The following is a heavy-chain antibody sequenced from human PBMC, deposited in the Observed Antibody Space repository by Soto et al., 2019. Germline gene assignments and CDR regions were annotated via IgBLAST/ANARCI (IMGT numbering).Heavy chain of an antibody. V-gene: IGHV3-23*01. CDR3: ARRGSGSYYDY. CDR2: ISGSGGST. Sequence: EVQLLESGGGLVQPGGSLRLSCAASGFTFSSYAMRWVRQAPGKGLEWVSAISGSGGSTYYADSVKGRFTISRDNSKNMLYLQMNSLRAEDAAVYYCARRGSGSYYDYWVQGTLVTVSS. D-gene: IGHD1-26*01. J-gene: IGHJ4*02. CDR1: GFTFSSYA.